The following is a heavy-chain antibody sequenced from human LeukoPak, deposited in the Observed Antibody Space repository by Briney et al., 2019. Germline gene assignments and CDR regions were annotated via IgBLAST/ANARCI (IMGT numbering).Heavy chain of an antibody. J-gene: IGHJ4*02. D-gene: IGHD3-9*01. V-gene: IGHV3-48*03. CDR2: ISSSGSTI. CDR1: GFTFSSYE. CDR3: ASSDYDIFTGYSKFDY. Sequence: GGSLRLSCAASGFTFSSYEMNWVRQAPGKGLEWVSYISSSGSTIYYADSVKGRFTISRDNAKNSLYLQMNSLRAEDTAVYYCASSDYDIFTGYSKFDYWGQGTLVTVSS.